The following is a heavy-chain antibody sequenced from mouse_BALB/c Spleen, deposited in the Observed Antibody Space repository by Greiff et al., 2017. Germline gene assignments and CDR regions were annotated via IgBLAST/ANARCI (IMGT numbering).Heavy chain of an antibody. CDR3: AFTTATWFAY. Sequence: EVNVVESGGGLVKPGGSLKLSCAASGFTFSSYAMSWVRQTPEKRLEWVATISSGGSYTYYPDSVKGRFTISRDNAKNTLYLQMSSLRSEDTAMYYCAFTTATWFAYWGQGTLVTVSA. CDR2: ISSGGSYT. J-gene: IGHJ3*01. V-gene: IGHV5-9-3*01. CDR1: GFTFSSYA. D-gene: IGHD1-2*01.